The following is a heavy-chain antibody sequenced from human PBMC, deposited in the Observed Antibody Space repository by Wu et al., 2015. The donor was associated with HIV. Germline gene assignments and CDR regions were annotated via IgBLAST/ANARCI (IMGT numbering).Heavy chain of an antibody. V-gene: IGHV1-18*01. D-gene: IGHD1-26*01. Sequence: QVQLVQSGPEVKQPGASVKVSCKPSGYTFSAYGLTWVRQARGQGLEWMGYISAYNGNTNYGQNFQGRVTMTTDTSTRTAYMELRSLRYDDTAVYYCARDADGIVGAQIGRYFDLWGPGHLVIVSS. CDR3: ARDADGIVGAQIGRYFDL. CDR1: GYTFSAYG. J-gene: IGHJ2*01. CDR2: ISAYNGNT.